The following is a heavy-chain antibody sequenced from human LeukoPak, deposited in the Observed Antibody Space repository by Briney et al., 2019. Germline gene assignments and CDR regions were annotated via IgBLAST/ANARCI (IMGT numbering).Heavy chain of an antibody. V-gene: IGHV4-39*07. Sequence: SETLSLTCTVSGGSISSSSYYWGWIRQPPGKGMEWIGSIYYSGSTYYNPSLKSRVSMSVDTSKNQFSLTLTSVTAADTAFYYCARGGIRGYSAFDNLDFWGLGTHVTVSS. CDR1: GGSISSSSYY. J-gene: IGHJ4*02. D-gene: IGHD5-12*01. CDR3: ARGGIRGYSAFDNLDF. CDR2: IYYSGST.